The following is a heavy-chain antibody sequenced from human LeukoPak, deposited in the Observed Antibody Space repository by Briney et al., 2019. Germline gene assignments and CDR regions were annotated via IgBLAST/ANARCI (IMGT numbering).Heavy chain of an antibody. CDR1: GGSFSGYY. D-gene: IGHD3-10*01. V-gene: IGHV4-34*01. J-gene: IGHJ4*02. CDR3: ARGLGFGESPY. CDR2: INHSGST. Sequence: PSETLSLTCAVYGGSFSGYYWSWIRQPPGKGLEWIGEINHSGSTNYNPSLKSRVTISVDTSKNQFSLKLSSVTAADTAVYYCARGLGFGESPYWGQGTLVTVSS.